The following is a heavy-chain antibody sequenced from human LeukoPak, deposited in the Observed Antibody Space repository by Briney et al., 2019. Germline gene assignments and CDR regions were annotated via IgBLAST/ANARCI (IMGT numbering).Heavy chain of an antibody. CDR3: ARIGLGRDAHNSFDF. V-gene: IGHV3-21*01. J-gene: IGHJ4*02. CDR1: GFTFSNYD. Sequence: GGSLRLSCTASGFTFSNYDMTWVRQAPGKGLEWVSSISATTIYTFSADSVRGRFTVSRDNVENSLYLQMNNLRGEDTGVYFCARIGLGRDAHNSFDFWGQGTLVTVSS. CDR2: ISATTIYT. D-gene: IGHD5-24*01.